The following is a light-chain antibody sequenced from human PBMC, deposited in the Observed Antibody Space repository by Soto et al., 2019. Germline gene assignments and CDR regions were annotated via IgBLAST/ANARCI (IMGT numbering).Light chain of an antibody. V-gene: IGKV3-20*01. J-gene: IGKJ4*01. Sequence: EIVLTQSPGTLSLSPWEIATLSCRASQSVSSSYLAWYQQKPGQAPRLLIYGASSRATGIPDRFSGSGSGTDFTLTISSLQPEAFATYYCQHLNTYPLTFGGGTKVDIK. CDR3: QHLNTYPLT. CDR1: QSVSSSY. CDR2: GAS.